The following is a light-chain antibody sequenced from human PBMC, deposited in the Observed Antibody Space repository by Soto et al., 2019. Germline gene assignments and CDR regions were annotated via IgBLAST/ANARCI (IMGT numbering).Light chain of an antibody. CDR1: SSDVGGYNY. J-gene: IGLJ1*01. CDR3: GSYAGLYTFDM. CDR2: AVS. Sequence: QSVLTQPLAVSGCAGPAVTISCTGSSSDVGGYNYVSWYLQQPGKAPKCKTYAVSKRLSGVPHRFSGSKSGNTASLTISGLQAEDEADYYCGSYAGLYTFDMVGTGTK. V-gene: IGLV2-11*01.